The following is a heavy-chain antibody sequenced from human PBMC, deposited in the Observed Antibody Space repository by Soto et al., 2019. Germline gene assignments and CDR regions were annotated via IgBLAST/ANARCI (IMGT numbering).Heavy chain of an antibody. V-gene: IGHV1-58*01. CDR3: ATHREGATYYFDY. CDR2: IVVGSGNT. CDR1: TFTFTSSA. J-gene: IGHJ4*02. D-gene: IGHD1-26*01. Sequence: QMQLVQSGPEVKKPGTSVKVSCKASTFTFTSSAVQWVRQARGQRLEWRGWIVVGSGNTKYAQNFQERVTITRDTSSGTAYLELSSLRSEDTAVYYCATHREGATYYFDYWGQGTLLTVSS.